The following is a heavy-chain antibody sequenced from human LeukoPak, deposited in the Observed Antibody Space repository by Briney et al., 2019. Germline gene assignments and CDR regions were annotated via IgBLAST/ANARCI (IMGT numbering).Heavy chain of an antibody. D-gene: IGHD6-19*01. Sequence: GGSLILSCAASGFTFSSYGMHWVRQAPGKGLEWVAVISYDGSNKYYADSVKGRFTISRDNSKNTLYLQMNSLRAEDTAVYYCAILLIAVAGSVDDYWGQGTLVTVSS. CDR2: ISYDGSNK. J-gene: IGHJ4*02. CDR3: AILLIAVAGSVDDY. CDR1: GFTFSSYG. V-gene: IGHV3-30*03.